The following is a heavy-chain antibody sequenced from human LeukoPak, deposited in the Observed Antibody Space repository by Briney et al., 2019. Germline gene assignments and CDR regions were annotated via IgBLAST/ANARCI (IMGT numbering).Heavy chain of an antibody. CDR1: GGSISSYY. D-gene: IGHD3-16*01. J-gene: IGHJ5*02. Sequence: SETLSLTCTVSGGSISSYYWSWIRQPPGKGLEWIGYIYYSGSTNYNPSLESRVTISVDTSKNQFSLKLSSVTAADTAVYYCARRVPEGLGANLFDPWGQGTLVTVSS. V-gene: IGHV4-59*01. CDR3: ARRVPEGLGANLFDP. CDR2: IYYSGST.